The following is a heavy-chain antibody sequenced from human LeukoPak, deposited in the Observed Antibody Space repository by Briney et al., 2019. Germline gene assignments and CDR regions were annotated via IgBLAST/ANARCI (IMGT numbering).Heavy chain of an antibody. CDR1: GFAFSTYG. D-gene: IGHD6-13*01. CDR3: TREQPGP. V-gene: IGHV3-30*03. CDR2: ISYAGSNK. Sequence: RTSLRLSCAASGFAFSTYGTHWVRQAPGKGLEWVAVISYAGSNKYYADSVKGRFGISRDNVKNTLYLQMNSLRAEDTAVYFCTREQPGPWGEGRLVTASS. J-gene: IGHJ5*02.